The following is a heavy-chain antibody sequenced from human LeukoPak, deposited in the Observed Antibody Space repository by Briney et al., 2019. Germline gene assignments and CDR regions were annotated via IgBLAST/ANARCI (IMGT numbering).Heavy chain of an antibody. D-gene: IGHD2/OR15-2a*01. V-gene: IGHV4-34*08. CDR1: GFTFSSYA. CDR3: AGHHPRNTVDF. CDR2: INHSGST. Sequence: GSLRLSCAASGFTFSSYAMSWIRQPPGKGLEWIGEINHSGSTNYNPSLKSRVTISLDTSKNQFSLKLSSVTAADTAVYYCAGHHPRNTVDFWGQGTLVTVSS. J-gene: IGHJ4*02.